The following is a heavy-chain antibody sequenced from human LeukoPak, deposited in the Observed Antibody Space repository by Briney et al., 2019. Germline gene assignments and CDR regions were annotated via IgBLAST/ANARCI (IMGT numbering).Heavy chain of an antibody. Sequence: PGGSLRLSRAASGFTFSSYSMNWVRQAPGKGLEWVSSISSSGSYVYYADSVKGRFTISRDNAKNSLYLQMNSLRAEDTAVYYCARDQDADIQLWSPFDYWGQGTLVTVSS. J-gene: IGHJ4*02. V-gene: IGHV3-21*01. CDR1: GFTFSSYS. CDR3: ARDQDADIQLWSPFDY. D-gene: IGHD5-18*01. CDR2: ISSSGSYV.